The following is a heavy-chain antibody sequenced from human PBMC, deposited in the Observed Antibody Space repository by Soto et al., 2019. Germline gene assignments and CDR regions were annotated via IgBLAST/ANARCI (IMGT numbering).Heavy chain of an antibody. CDR3: AGIAAAGTWALRYYGMDV. Sequence: QVQLQESGPGLVKPSETLSLTCTVSGGSISSYYCSWIRQPPGKGLEWIGYIYYSGSTNYNPSLKSRVTISVDTSKNQFSLKLSSVTAAYTAVYYCAGIAAAGTWALRYYGMDVWGQGTTVTVSS. V-gene: IGHV4-59*08. CDR1: GGSISSYY. J-gene: IGHJ6*02. D-gene: IGHD6-13*01. CDR2: IYYSGST.